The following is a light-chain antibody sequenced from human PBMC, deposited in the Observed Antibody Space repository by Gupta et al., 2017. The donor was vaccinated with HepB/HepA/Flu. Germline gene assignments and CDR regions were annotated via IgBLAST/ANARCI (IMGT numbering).Light chain of an antibody. J-gene: IGLJ2*01. V-gene: IGLV3-1*01. Sequence: SYDLTQPPSVSVAPGQTASITCSGDKLGDKYACWYQQKPGQSPVVVIYQDSKRPSGIPERFSGSNSGNTATLTIGGTQAVDEAYYYCQTWDSSTSVFGGGTKLTVL. CDR3: QTWDSSTSV. CDR1: KLGDKY. CDR2: QDS.